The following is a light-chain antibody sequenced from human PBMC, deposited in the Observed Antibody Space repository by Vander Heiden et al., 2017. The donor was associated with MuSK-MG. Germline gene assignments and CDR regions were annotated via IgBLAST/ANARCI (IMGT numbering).Light chain of an antibody. Sequence: DIQVTQSPATLSASVGDRVTITCRASQSISTWLAWYQQKPGKAPNLLIYKASDLESGVPSRFSGSGSGTEFTLTISSLQPDDFATYYCQQYHSESPLTFGGGTKVEIK. CDR3: QQYHSESPLT. CDR1: QSISTW. J-gene: IGKJ4*01. V-gene: IGKV1-5*03. CDR2: KAS.